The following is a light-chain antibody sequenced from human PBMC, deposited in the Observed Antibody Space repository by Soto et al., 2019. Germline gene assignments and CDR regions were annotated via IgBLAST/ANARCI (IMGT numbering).Light chain of an antibody. V-gene: IGKV1-33*01. CDR2: GAS. CDR3: QQYDNIPFT. CDR1: QDVSNY. J-gene: IGKJ4*01. Sequence: DIQMTQSPSSLSASVGDRVTITCQASQDVSNYLSWYQQKPGKAPKLLIYGASNMETGVPLRFSGSGSGTNFSFTISSLQHEDIATYYCQQYDNIPFTFGGGSNVEIK.